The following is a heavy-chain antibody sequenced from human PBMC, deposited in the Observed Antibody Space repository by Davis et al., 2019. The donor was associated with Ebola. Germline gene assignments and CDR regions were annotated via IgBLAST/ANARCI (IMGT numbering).Heavy chain of an antibody. Sequence: AALVKVSCKASGYTFTTYPMNWVRQAPGQGLEWMGWINTNTGNPTYAQGFTGPFVFSLDPSVSTAYLQISSLKAEDTAVYYCARDRHYYGMDVWGQGTTVTVSS. CDR3: ARDRHYYGMDV. CDR2: INTNTGNP. J-gene: IGHJ6*02. CDR1: GYTFTTYP. V-gene: IGHV7-4-1*02.